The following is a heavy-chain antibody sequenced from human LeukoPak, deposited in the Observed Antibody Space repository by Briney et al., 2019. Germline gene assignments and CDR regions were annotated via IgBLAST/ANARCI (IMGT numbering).Heavy chain of an antibody. J-gene: IGHJ3*02. CDR3: ARDLAGVGAFDI. CDR1: GYTFTSYA. CDR2: INAGNGNT. V-gene: IGHV1-3*01. D-gene: IGHD3-3*01. Sequence: ASVKVSCKASGYTFTSYAMHWVRQAPGQRPEWMGWINAGNGNTKYSQKFQGRVTITRDTSASTAYMELSSLRSEDTAVYYCARDLAGVGAFDIWGQGTMVTVSS.